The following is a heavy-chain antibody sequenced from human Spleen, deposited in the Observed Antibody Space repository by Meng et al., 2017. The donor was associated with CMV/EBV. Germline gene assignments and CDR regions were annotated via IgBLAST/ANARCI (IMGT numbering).Heavy chain of an antibody. CDR2: IYYSGST. CDR3: ARGLYNWDDLTFDY. J-gene: IGHJ4*02. V-gene: IGHV4-59*01. D-gene: IGHD1-20*01. CDR1: GGSISSYF. Sequence: SETLSLTFTVSGGSISSYFWTWIRQPPGKGLEWIGYIYYSGSTNYNPSLESRVTISADPSTNQFSLHLSPVTATDTAVYYCARGLYNWDDLTFDYWGQGMLVTVSS.